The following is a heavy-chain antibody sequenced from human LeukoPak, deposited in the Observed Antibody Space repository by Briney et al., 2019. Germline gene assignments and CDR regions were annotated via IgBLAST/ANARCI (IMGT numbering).Heavy chain of an antibody. CDR3: ARDPPRDYGDYLGI. J-gene: IGHJ3*02. Sequence: GGSLRLSCAASGFTFSNAWMSWVRQAPGKGLEWVANIKQDGSEKYYVDSVKGRFTISRDNAKNSLYLQMNSRRAEDTAVYYCARDPPRDYGDYLGIWGQGTMVTVSS. V-gene: IGHV3-7*01. D-gene: IGHD4-17*01. CDR2: IKQDGSEK. CDR1: GFTFSNAW.